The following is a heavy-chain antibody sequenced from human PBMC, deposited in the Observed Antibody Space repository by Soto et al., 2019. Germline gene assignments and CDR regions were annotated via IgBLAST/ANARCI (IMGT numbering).Heavy chain of an antibody. V-gene: IGHV5-51*01. CDR2: IYPGDSDT. CDR3: ARQDDSSGYRDPLDAFDI. CDR1: GYSFTSYW. J-gene: IGHJ3*02. D-gene: IGHD3-22*01. Sequence: RESLKISCKGSGYSFTSYWIGWVRQMPGKGLEWMGIIYPGDSDTRYSPSFQGQVTISADKSISTAYLQWSSLKASDTAMYYCARQDDSSGYRDPLDAFDIWGQGTMVTVS.